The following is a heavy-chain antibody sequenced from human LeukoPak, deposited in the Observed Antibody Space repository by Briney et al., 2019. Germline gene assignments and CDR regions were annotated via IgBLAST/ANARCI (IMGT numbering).Heavy chain of an antibody. D-gene: IGHD3-16*02. V-gene: IGHV1-18*04. CDR2: INSYNGNT. CDR3: ARVEDRDYVWGSYRLADY. CDR1: GYTFTSYG. Sequence: ASVKVSCKASGYTFTSYGISWVRQAPGQGLEWMGWINSYNGNTNYAQKLQGRVTMTTDTSTSTAYMELRSLRSDDTAVYYCARVEDRDYVWGSYRLADYCGQGTLVTVSS. J-gene: IGHJ4*02.